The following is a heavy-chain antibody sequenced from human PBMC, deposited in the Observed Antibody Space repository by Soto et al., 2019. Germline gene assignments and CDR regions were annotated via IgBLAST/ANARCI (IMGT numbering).Heavy chain of an antibody. CDR1: GFTFSSYA. D-gene: IGHD3-22*01. CDR2: ISYDGSNK. J-gene: IGHJ4*02. CDR3: ARDADRGYSYGYKFQGYYDSSGYFTY. Sequence: GGSLRLSCAASGFTFSSYAMHWVRQAPGKGLEWVAVISYDGSNKYYADSVKGRFTISRDNSKNTLYLQMNSLRAEDTAVYYCARDADRGYSYGYKFQGYYDSSGYFTYWGQGTLVTVSS. V-gene: IGHV3-30-3*01.